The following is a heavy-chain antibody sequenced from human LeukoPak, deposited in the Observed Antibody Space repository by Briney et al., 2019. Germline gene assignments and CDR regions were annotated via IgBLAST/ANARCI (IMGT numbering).Heavy chain of an antibody. CDR2: IHYSGAT. J-gene: IGHJ6*02. Sequence: SETLSLTCTVSGGSISSYYWSWVRQAPGKGLEWIGYIHYSGATNYNPSLKSRLTISVDMSKNQFSLKASSVTAADMAVYFCARLAPLRYLEEVKSYYHAMDVWGQGTTVTVSS. D-gene: IGHD3-3*01. V-gene: IGHV4-59*01. CDR3: ARLAPLRYLEEVKSYYHAMDV. CDR1: GGSISSYY.